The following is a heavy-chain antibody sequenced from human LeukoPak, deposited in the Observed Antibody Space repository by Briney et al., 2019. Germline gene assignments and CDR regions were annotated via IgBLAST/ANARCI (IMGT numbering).Heavy chain of an antibody. V-gene: IGHV3-30-3*01. Sequence: EGSLRLSCAASGFTFSSYAMHWVRQAPGKGLEWVAVISYDGSNKYYADSVKGRFTISRDNSKNTLYLQMNSLRAEDTAVYYCARDRLEGGSSPDYWGQGTLVTVSS. CDR3: ARDRLEGGSSPDY. J-gene: IGHJ4*02. D-gene: IGHD1-26*01. CDR1: GFTFSSYA. CDR2: ISYDGSNK.